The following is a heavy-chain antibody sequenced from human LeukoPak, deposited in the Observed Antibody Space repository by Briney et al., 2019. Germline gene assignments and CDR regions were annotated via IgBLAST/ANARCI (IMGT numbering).Heavy chain of an antibody. J-gene: IGHJ4*02. Sequence: ASVKVSCKASGYTFTSYYMHWVRQAPGQGLEWMGIINPSGGSTSYAQKFQGRVTMTEDTSTDTAYMELSSLRSEDTAVYYCATDKGYYAGFDYWGQGTLVTVSS. CDR1: GYTFTSYY. CDR2: INPSGGST. CDR3: ATDKGYYAGFDY. V-gene: IGHV1-46*01. D-gene: IGHD2-2*01.